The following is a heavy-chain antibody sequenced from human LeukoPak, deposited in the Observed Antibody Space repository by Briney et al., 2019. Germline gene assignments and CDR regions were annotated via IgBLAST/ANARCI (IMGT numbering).Heavy chain of an antibody. Sequence: SETLSLTCTVSGGSISSYYWSWIRQPPGKGLEWIGYIYYSGSTNYNPSLKSRVTISVDTSKNQFSLKLSSVTAADTAVYYCARASTILGPQQAAFDIWGQGTMVTVSS. V-gene: IGHV4-59*01. J-gene: IGHJ3*02. CDR3: ARASTILGPQQAAFDI. CDR2: IYYSGST. D-gene: IGHD3-9*01. CDR1: GGSISSYY.